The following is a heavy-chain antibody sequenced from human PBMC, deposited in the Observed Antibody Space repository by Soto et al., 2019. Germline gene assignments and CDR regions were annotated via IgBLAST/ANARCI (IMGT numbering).Heavy chain of an antibody. CDR3: AKAAYYDILTGQYYYYGMDV. D-gene: IGHD3-9*01. CDR1: GFTFSSYA. J-gene: IGHJ6*02. V-gene: IGHV3-23*01. CDR2: ISGSGGST. Sequence: EVQLLESGGGLVQPGGSLRLSCAASGFTFSSYAMSWVRQAPGKGLEWVSAISGSGGSTYYADPVKGRFTISRDNSKNTLYLQMNSLRAEDTAVYYCAKAAYYDILTGQYYYYGMDVWGQGTTVTVSS.